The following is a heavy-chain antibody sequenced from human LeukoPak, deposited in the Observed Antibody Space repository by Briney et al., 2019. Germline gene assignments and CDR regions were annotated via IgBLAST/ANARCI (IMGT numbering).Heavy chain of an antibody. J-gene: IGHJ4*02. CDR1: GGSFSGYY. CDR2: INHSGST. D-gene: IGHD6-19*01. V-gene: IGHV4-34*01. CDR3: ARALALAVAGTKGFFDY. Sequence: SETLSLTCAVYGGSFSGYYWSWIRQSPGKGLEWIGEINHSGSTNYNPSLKSRVTISVDTSKNQFSLKLSSVTAADTAVYYCARALALAVAGTKGFFDYWGQGTLVTVSS.